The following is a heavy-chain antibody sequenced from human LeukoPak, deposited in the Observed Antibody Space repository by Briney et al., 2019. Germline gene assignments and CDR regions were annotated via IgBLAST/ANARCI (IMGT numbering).Heavy chain of an antibody. CDR2: ISGSGGTT. V-gene: IGHV3-23*01. CDR3: AKDLMITFGGVIVPFDN. J-gene: IGHJ4*02. CDR1: GFTFSSYS. D-gene: IGHD3-16*02. Sequence: GGSLRLSCVASGFTFSSYSMSWVRQAPGKGLQWVSAISGSGGTTYYADSVKGRFTISRDNSKNTLYVQMNSLRADDTAVYYCAKDLMITFGGVIVPFDNWGQGTLVTVSS.